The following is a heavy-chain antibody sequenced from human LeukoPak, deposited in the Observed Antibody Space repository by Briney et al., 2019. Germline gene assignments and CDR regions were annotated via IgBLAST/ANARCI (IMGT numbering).Heavy chain of an antibody. CDR1: GFTFSSYW. J-gene: IGHJ4*02. D-gene: IGHD2-21*02. CDR3: AKDFEGFCGGDCYSMDF. Sequence: PGGSLRLSCAASGFTFSSYWMHWVRQPPGKGLVWVSRINSDGSSTSYADSVRGRFTISRDNSKNTLYLQMNSLRPEDTAVYYCAKDFEGFCGGDCYSMDFWGQGTLATVSS. CDR2: INSDGSST. V-gene: IGHV3-74*01.